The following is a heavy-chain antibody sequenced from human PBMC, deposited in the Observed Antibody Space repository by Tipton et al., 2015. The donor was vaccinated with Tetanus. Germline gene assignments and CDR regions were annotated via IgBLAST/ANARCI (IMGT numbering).Heavy chain of an antibody. V-gene: IGHV5-51*01. CDR2: IYPGDSDT. D-gene: IGHD7-27*01. CDR3: ARPLGPVSGEDYFDA. CDR1: RSGNIFATYW. J-gene: IGHJ4*02. Sequence: QLAQSGAEVRKPGDSLRISCKGSRSGNIFATYWIAWVRQMPGKGLEWMGTIYPGDSDTRYNPSFQGRVTISADQSTIIAYLQWSSLKASDTAVYYCARPLGPVSGEDYFDAWGQGTLVIVSS.